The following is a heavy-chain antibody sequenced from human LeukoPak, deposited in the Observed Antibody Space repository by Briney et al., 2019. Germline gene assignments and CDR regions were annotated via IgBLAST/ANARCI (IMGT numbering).Heavy chain of an antibody. J-gene: IGHJ3*02. CDR3: AIPGYCSSTSCYVYAFDI. Sequence: SETLSLTCAVYGVSFSGYYWSWLRQPPGKGLEWIGEINHSGSTNYNPSLKSRVTIPVDTSKNQFSLKLSSVTAADTAVYYCAIPGYCSSTSCYVYAFDIWGQGTMVTVSS. CDR2: INHSGST. D-gene: IGHD2-2*01. V-gene: IGHV4-34*01. CDR1: GVSFSGYY.